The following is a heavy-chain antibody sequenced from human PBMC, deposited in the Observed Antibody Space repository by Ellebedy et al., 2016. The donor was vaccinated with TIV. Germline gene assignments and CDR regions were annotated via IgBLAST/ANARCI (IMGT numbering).Heavy chain of an antibody. J-gene: IGHJ2*01. V-gene: IGHV4-39*01. CDR1: GGSISSGSYY. Sequence: MPSETLSLTCTVSGGSISSGSYYWGWIRQPPGKGLEWVGSIYYSGSTYYNPSLKSRVTISVDTSKNQFSLKLSSVTAADTAVYYCAALQWLAPAWYFDLWGRGTLVTVSS. D-gene: IGHD6-19*01. CDR2: IYYSGST. CDR3: AALQWLAPAWYFDL.